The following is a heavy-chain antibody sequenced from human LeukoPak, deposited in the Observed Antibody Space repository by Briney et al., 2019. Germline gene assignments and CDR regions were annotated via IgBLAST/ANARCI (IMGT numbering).Heavy chain of an antibody. CDR3: TRETGSYHGNDY. J-gene: IGHJ4*02. V-gene: IGHV1-2*06. D-gene: IGHD1-26*01. Sequence: ASVKVSCTASGYTFTGYYMHWVRQAPGQGLEWMGRINPNNGATNYAQKLQGRVTITGDTSISTAYMELSSLRSDDTAVYYCTRETGSYHGNDYWGQGTLVTVSS. CDR1: GYTFTGYY. CDR2: INPNNGAT.